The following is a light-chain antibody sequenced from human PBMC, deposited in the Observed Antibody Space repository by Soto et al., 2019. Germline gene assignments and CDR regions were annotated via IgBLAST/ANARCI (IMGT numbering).Light chain of an antibody. CDR3: QQYNNWVFT. CDR2: GAS. V-gene: IGKV3-15*01. Sequence: EIVMTQSSATLSVSPGERATLSCRASQSVSSNLAWYQQKPGQAPRLLIYGASTRATGIPARFSGSGSGTEFTLTVGSLQSEDFAVYYCQQYNNWVFTFGPGTKVDIK. J-gene: IGKJ3*01. CDR1: QSVSSN.